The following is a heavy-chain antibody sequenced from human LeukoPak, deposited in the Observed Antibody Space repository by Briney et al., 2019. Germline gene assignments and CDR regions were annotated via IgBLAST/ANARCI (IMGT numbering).Heavy chain of an antibody. V-gene: IGHV5-51*01. D-gene: IGHD6-19*01. CDR2: IYPGDSDT. CDR3: ARHGVAGDYYFDY. J-gene: IGHJ4*02. CDR1: GYSFTNYW. Sequence: GESLKISCKGSGYSFTNYWIGWVRQMPGKGLEWMGIIYPGDSDTRYSPSFQGQVTISTDKSISTSYLQWSSLKASDTAMYYCARHGVAGDYYFDYWGRGTLVTVSS.